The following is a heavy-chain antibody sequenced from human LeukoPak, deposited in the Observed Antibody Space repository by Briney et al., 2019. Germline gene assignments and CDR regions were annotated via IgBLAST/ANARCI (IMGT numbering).Heavy chain of an antibody. D-gene: IGHD3-22*01. CDR3: ARDSPYYDSSGYYPSGAFDI. CDR1: GFSFTTYA. J-gene: IGHJ3*02. V-gene: IGHV3-23*01. CDR2: ISDRGDST. Sequence: GGSLRLSCAASGFSFTTYAMGWVRQAPGKGLEWVSVISDRGDSTYYADSVKGRFTISRDSSKNTLYLQMNSLGGEDTALYYCARDSPYYDSSGYYPSGAFDIWGQGTMVTVSS.